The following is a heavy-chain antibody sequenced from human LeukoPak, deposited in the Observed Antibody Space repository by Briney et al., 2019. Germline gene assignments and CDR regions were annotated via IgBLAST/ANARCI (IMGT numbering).Heavy chain of an antibody. V-gene: IGHV3-30-3*01. CDR3: ARIATPGIWLIDC. J-gene: IGHJ4*02. D-gene: IGHD6-13*01. CDR2: MSYDGYTK. CDR1: GFTFSSYT. Sequence: GGSLRLSCAASGFTFSSYTIHWVRQAPGKGLEWVAVMSYDGYTKFYADSVKGRFTISRDNFRSTLYLQMTSLTPEDTAVYYCARIATPGIWLIDCWGQGTLVTVSS.